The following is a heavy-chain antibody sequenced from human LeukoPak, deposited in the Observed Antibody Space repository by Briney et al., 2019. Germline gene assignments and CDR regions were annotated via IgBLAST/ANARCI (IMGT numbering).Heavy chain of an antibody. J-gene: IGHJ4*02. CDR3: ASTGRSYYGDISFDY. D-gene: IGHD1-26*01. Sequence: SETLSLTCAVSGYSISSGYYWGWIRRPPGKGLEWIGSVYHSGSSYFNPSLKSRVSISLDTSKNQFSLKLNSVTAADTAVYYCASTGRSYYGDISFDYWGQGALVTVSS. CDR2: VYHSGSS. V-gene: IGHV4-38-2*01. CDR1: GYSISSGYY.